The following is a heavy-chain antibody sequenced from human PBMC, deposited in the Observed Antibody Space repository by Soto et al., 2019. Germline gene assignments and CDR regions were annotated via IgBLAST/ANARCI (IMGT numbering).Heavy chain of an antibody. V-gene: IGHV3-30-3*01. J-gene: IGHJ5*02. CDR3: ARPMTFGGARLPYFFDP. CDR1: GFTFSRSP. Sequence: QVQLVESGGGVVQPGRSLRLSCAASGFTFSRSPMHWVRQAPGKGLEWVALISSDGSTEYYADSVKGRFTISRDNSMNTLDFQMNSLRAEDTAMYYCARPMTFGGARLPYFFDPWGQGTLVTVSS. D-gene: IGHD3-16*01. CDR2: ISSDGSTE.